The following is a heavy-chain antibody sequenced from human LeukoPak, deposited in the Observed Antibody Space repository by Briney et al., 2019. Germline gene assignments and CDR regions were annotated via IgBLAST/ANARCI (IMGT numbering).Heavy chain of an antibody. V-gene: IGHV3-71*01. CDR2: IRRKAHDWTP. D-gene: IGHD5-12*01. CDR3: TRAGGYYNYLDY. J-gene: IGHJ4*02. CDR1: GFTVSSNY. Sequence: GGSLRLSCAASGFTVSSNYMSWVRQAPGKGLEWVGFIRRKAHDWTPQYAASVQGRFTISRDDSKSVAYLQMNTLKTEDTGIYYCTRAGGYYNYLDYWGQGTLVTVSS.